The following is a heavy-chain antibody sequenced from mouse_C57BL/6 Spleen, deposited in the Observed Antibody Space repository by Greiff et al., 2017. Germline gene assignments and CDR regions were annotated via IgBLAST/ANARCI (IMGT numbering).Heavy chain of an antibody. D-gene: IGHD1-1*01. CDR2: INPYNGDT. CDR3: ASYYYGFAY. Sequence: VQLQQSGPELVKPGASVKISCKASGYSFTGYFMNWVMQSPGQSLEWIGRINPYNGDTFYNQKFKGKATLTVDKSSSTAHMELRSLTSEDSAVYYCASYYYGFAYWGQGALVTVSA. V-gene: IGHV1-20*01. CDR1: GYSFTGYF. J-gene: IGHJ3*01.